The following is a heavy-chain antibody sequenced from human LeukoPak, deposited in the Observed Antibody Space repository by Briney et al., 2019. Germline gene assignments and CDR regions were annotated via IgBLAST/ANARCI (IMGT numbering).Heavy chain of an antibody. CDR3: ARNGELGYCSSTSCPAYMDV. CDR2: IKQDGSEK. D-gene: IGHD2-2*01. CDR1: GFTFSSYW. J-gene: IGHJ6*03. Sequence: GGSLRLSCAASGFTFSSYWMSWVRQAPGKGLEWVANIKQDGSEKYYVDSVKGRFTISRDNAKNSLYLQMNSLRAEDTAVYYCARNGELGYCSSTSCPAYMDVWGKGTTVTVSS. V-gene: IGHV3-7*01.